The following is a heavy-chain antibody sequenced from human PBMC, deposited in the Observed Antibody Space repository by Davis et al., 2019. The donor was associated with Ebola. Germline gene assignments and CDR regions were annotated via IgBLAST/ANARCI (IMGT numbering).Heavy chain of an antibody. V-gene: IGHV1-3*01. Sequence: AASVKVSCKASGYTFTSYAMHWVRQAPGQRLEWMGWINAGNGNTKYSQKFQGRVTITRDTSASTAYMELSSLRSEDTAVYYCARVYYASSGYDNWFDPWGQGTLVTVSS. J-gene: IGHJ5*02. CDR2: INAGNGNT. D-gene: IGHD3-22*01. CDR1: GYTFTSYA. CDR3: ARVYYASSGYDNWFDP.